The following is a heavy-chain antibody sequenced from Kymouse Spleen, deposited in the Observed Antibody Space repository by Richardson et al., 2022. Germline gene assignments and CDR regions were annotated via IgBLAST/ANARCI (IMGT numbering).Heavy chain of an antibody. CDR2: IWYDGSNK. J-gene: IGHJ4*02. D-gene: IGHD6-19*01. Sequence: QVQLVESGGGVVQPGRSLRLSCAASGFTFSSYGMHWVRQAPGKGLEWVAVIWYDGSNKYYADSVKGRFTISRDNSKNTLYLQMNSLRAEDTAVYYCARGDSSGWYFDYWGQGTLVTVSS. CDR3: ARGDSSGWYFDY. V-gene: IGHV3-33*01. CDR1: GFTFSSYG.